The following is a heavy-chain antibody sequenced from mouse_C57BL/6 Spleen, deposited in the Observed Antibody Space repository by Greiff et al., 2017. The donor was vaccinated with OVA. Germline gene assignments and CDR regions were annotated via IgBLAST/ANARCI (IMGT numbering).Heavy chain of an antibody. CDR1: GYTFTDYY. V-gene: IGHV1-26*01. Sequence: EVKLQQSGPELVKPGASVKISCKASGYTFTDYYMNWVKQSHGKSLEWIGDINPNNGGTSYNQKFKGKATLTVDKSSSTAYMELRSLTSEDSAVYYCARTEAPAWFAYWGQGTLVTVSA. CDR3: ARTEAPAWFAY. J-gene: IGHJ3*01. CDR2: INPNNGGT.